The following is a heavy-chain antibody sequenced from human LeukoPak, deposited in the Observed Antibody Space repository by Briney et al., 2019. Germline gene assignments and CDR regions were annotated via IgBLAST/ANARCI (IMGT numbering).Heavy chain of an antibody. CDR1: GENFSIYF. V-gene: IGHV4-34*01. J-gene: IGHJ4*02. D-gene: IGHD6-19*01. Sequence: PSETLSLTCAVYGENFSIYFYSWIRQPPGKGLEWIGEINHGGSTSYNPSLKSRVTISVDTSKNQFSLKLSSVTAADTAVYYCARGGWYNDYWGQGTLVTVSS. CDR2: INHGGST. CDR3: ARGGWYNDY.